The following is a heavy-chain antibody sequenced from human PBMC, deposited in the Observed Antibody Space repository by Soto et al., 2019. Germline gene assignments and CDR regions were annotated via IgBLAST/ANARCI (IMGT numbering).Heavy chain of an antibody. J-gene: IGHJ6*02. V-gene: IGHV3-30-3*01. Sequence: PGGSLRLSCAASGFTFSSYAMHWVRQAPGKGLEWVAVISYDGGNKYYADSVKGRFTISRDNSKNTLYLQMNSLRAEDTAVYYCARDRHSYGSYYYYYYGMDVWGQGTTVTVSS. CDR1: GFTFSSYA. CDR2: ISYDGGNK. D-gene: IGHD5-18*01. CDR3: ARDRHSYGSYYYYYYGMDV.